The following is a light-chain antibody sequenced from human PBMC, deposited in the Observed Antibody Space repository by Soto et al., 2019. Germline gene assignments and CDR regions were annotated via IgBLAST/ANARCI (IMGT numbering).Light chain of an antibody. Sequence: EIVLTQSPGTLSLSPGERATLSCRASQRVSSSYLAWYQQKPGQAPRLLIYGASSRATGIPDRFSGSGSGTDFTLTISRLEPEDFAVYYCQQYCSSQYTFGQGTKLEIK. CDR3: QQYCSSQYT. CDR1: QRVSSSY. J-gene: IGKJ2*01. CDR2: GAS. V-gene: IGKV3-20*01.